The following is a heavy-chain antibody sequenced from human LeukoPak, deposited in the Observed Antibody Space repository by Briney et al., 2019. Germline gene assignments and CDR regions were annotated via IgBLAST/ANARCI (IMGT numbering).Heavy chain of an antibody. D-gene: IGHD3-10*01. J-gene: IGHJ4*02. Sequence: GGSLRLSFAASGFTFSSYGMHWGRQAPGKGLEWVAVISFDGSHKYYADSVKGRFTISRDNSKHTLYLQMNSLRAEDTAVYYCAKNFGSGSYSTDYWGQGTLVTVSS. CDR3: AKNFGSGSYSTDY. V-gene: IGHV3-30*18. CDR1: GFTFSSYG. CDR2: ISFDGSHK.